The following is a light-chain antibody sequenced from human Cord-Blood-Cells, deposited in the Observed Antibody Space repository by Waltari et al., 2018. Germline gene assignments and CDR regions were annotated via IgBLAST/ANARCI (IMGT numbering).Light chain of an antibody. J-gene: IGLJ3*02. V-gene: IGLV2-14*03. CDR2: DVS. Sequence: QSALTQPASVSGSPGQSITISCTGTSRDVGGYNSVSWYQHHPGKAPKLMIYDVSNRPSGVSNRFSGSKSGNTASLTISGLQAEDEADYYCSSYTSSSTWVFGGGTKLTVL. CDR1: SRDVGGYNS. CDR3: SSYTSSSTWV.